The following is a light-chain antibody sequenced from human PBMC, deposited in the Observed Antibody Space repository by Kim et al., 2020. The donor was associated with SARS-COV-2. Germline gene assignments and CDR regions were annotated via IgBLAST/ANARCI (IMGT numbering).Light chain of an antibody. CDR3: QQYDNYVWT. V-gene: IGKV1-5*01. J-gene: IGKJ1*01. Sequence: DIQMTQSPSTLSASVGDRVTITCRASQSVDSWLAWYQQKPGKAPDLLIYDPSTLESGVPSRFSGSGSGTEFTLTISSLQPDDFATYYCQQYDNYVWTFRQGTKVDIK. CDR2: DPS. CDR1: QSVDSW.